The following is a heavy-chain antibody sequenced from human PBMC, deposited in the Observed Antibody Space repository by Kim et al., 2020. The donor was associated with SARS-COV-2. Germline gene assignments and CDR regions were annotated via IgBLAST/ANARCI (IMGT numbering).Heavy chain of an antibody. J-gene: IGHJ4*02. CDR1: GFTVSSNY. Sequence: GGSLRLSCAASGFTVSSNYMSWVRQAPGKGLEWVSVIYSGGSTYYADSVKGRFTISRDNSKNTLYLQMNSLRAEDTAVYYCARDSNSGSYYYFDYWGQGTLVTVSS. V-gene: IGHV3-53*01. CDR3: ARDSNSGSYYYFDY. CDR2: IYSGGST. D-gene: IGHD1-26*01.